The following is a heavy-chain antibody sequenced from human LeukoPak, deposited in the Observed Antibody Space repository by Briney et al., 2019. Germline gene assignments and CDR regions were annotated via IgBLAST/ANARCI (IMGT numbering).Heavy chain of an antibody. CDR2: INPNSGGT. CDR3: ARGDCSSTSCLVLDY. Sequence: ASVKVSCKASGYTLTGYYLHWVRQAPGQGLEWMGWINPNSGGTNYAQKFQDRVTMTRDTSISTAYMELSRLRSDDTAVYYCARGDCSSTSCLVLDYWGQGTLVTVSS. V-gene: IGHV1-2*02. D-gene: IGHD2-2*01. J-gene: IGHJ4*02. CDR1: GYTLTGYY.